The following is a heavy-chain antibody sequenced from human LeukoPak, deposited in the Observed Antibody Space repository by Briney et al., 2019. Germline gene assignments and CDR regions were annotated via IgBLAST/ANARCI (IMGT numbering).Heavy chain of an antibody. V-gene: IGHV3-23*01. CDR1: GFTFSSYG. CDR2: ISGSGGST. D-gene: IGHD3-22*01. Sequence: QAGGSLRLSCAASGFTFSSYGMSWVRQAPGKGPEWVSAISGSGGSTYYADSVKGRFTISRDNSKNTLYLQMNSLRAEDTAVYYCATSLNYYDSSGYGSFDYWGQGTLVTVSS. CDR3: ATSLNYYDSSGYGSFDY. J-gene: IGHJ4*02.